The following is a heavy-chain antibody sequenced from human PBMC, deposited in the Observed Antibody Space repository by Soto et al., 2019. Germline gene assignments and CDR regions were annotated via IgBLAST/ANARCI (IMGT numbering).Heavy chain of an antibody. CDR1: GASITYGAYS. CDR2: INHLETT. V-gene: IGHV4-30-2*01. D-gene: IGHD3-10*01. CDR3: ASGGGFDSFDY. J-gene: IGHJ4*02. Sequence: PSETVSLTCTVSGASITYGAYSWSWIRQTPGKGLEWIGYINHLETTFYNPSFESRLTLSIDRSKNQFSLDLKSMSAADRAVYFCASGGGFDSFDYWGQGILVTVSS.